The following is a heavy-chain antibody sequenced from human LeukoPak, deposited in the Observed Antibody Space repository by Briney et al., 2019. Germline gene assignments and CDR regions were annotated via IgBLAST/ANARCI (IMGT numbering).Heavy chain of an antibody. CDR3: ARDGYCSGGSCYKGRFDY. J-gene: IGHJ4*02. V-gene: IGHV3-30*03. Sequence: GGSLRLSCAASGFTFSNYGMHWVRQAPGKGLEWVAFISYDGSYKYYADSVKGRFTISRDNSKNTLYLQMNSLRAEDTAVYYCARDGYCSGGSCYKGRFDYWGQGTLVTVSS. CDR2: ISYDGSYK. D-gene: IGHD2-15*01. CDR1: GFTFSNYG.